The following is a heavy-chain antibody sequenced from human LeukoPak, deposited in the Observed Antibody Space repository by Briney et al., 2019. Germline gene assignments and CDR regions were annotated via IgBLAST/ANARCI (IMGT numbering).Heavy chain of an antibody. J-gene: IGHJ4*02. CDR2: GST. CDR1: GYTFTNYG. V-gene: IGHV1-18*01. Sequence: ASVKVSCKASGYTFTNYGITWVRQAPAQRFQGSTKYAQNFQGRVTMTIDTSTSTAYMDLRSLRSDDTAIYFCARSDLGTITAVLFNYWGQGTLVAVSS. CDR3: ARSDLGTITAVLFNY. D-gene: IGHD5-24*01.